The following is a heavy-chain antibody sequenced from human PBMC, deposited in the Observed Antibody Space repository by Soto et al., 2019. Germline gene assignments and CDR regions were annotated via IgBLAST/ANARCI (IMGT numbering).Heavy chain of an antibody. CDR3: ARFGAVGWLFDL. D-gene: IGHD3-16*01. V-gene: IGHV1-8*02. J-gene: IGHJ2*01. CDR2: MNPNSGAT. CDR1: GYIFTDYY. Sequence: ASVKVSCKASGYIFTDYYMHWVRQAPGQGLEWMGWMNPNSGATGYAQKFQDRVTMTRDTSINTAYMALSSLRSEDTAVYYCARFGAVGWLFDLWGRGTLVTVSS.